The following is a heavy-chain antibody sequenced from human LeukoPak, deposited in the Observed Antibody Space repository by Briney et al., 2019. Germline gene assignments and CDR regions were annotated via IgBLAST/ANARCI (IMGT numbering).Heavy chain of an antibody. V-gene: IGHV3-7*01. Sequence: GGSLRLSCAASGFTFSSYWMSWVRQAPGKGLEWVANIKQDGSEKYYVDSVKGRFTISRDNAKNSLYLQMNSLRAGDTAVYYCARVGQSSGWYDYFDYWGQGTLVTVSS. CDR2: IKQDGSEK. CDR3: ARVGQSSGWYDYFDY. D-gene: IGHD6-19*01. CDR1: GFTFSSYW. J-gene: IGHJ4*02.